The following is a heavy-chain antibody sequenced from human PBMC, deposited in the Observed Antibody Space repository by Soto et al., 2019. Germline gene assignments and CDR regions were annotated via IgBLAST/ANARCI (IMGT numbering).Heavy chain of an antibody. V-gene: IGHV4-30-4*01. CDR3: AGLQAMRLSGLDL. J-gene: IGHJ5*02. CDR2: IYYSGST. CDR1: GGSISSGDYY. Sequence: TSETLSLTCTVSGGSISSGDYYWSWIRQPPGKGLEWIGYIYYSGSTYYNPSLKSRVTISVDTSKNQFSLKLSSVTAADTAVYYCAGLQAMRLSGLDLWGQGTLVTVSS. D-gene: IGHD3-16*02.